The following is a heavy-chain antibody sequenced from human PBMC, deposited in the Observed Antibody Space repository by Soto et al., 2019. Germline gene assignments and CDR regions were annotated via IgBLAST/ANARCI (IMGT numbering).Heavy chain of an antibody. D-gene: IGHD3-3*01. J-gene: IGHJ6*02. Sequence: ASVKVSCKASGYTFTSYDINWVRQATGQGLEWMGWMNPNSGNTGYAQKFQGRVTMTRNTSISTAYMELSSLRSEDTAVYYCARRIVFWSGYYHYYYYGMDVWGQGTTVTVSS. CDR2: MNPNSGNT. CDR1: GYTFTSYD. V-gene: IGHV1-8*01. CDR3: ARRIVFWSGYYHYYYYGMDV.